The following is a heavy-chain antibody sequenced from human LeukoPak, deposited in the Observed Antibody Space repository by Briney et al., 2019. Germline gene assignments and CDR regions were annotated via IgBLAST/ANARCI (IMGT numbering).Heavy chain of an antibody. CDR2: MKRDGSEI. Sequence: EPGGSLRLSCSASGFTFSTYWMSWVRQAPGKGLEWVANMKRDGSEIYYVDSVRGRFTISRDNSQNTLSLQMDSLRAEDTAIYYCARDRNWATRNWYFDLWGRGTLVTVSS. CDR3: ARDRNWATRNWYFDL. CDR1: GFTFSTYW. D-gene: IGHD5-24*01. J-gene: IGHJ2*01. V-gene: IGHV3-7*01.